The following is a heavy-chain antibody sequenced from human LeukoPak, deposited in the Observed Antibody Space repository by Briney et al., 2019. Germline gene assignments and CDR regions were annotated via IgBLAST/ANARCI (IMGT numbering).Heavy chain of an antibody. D-gene: IGHD2-2*01. CDR3: ARGYCSSTSCPDKSDYFDY. V-gene: IGHV3-74*01. CDR2: INSDGSST. CDR1: GFTFSSYW. Sequence: PGGSLRLSCAASGFTFSSYWRHWVRQAPGKGLVWVSRINSDGSSTSYADSVKGRFTISRDNAKNTLYLQMNSLRAEDTAVYYCARGYCSSTSCPDKSDYFDYWGQGTLVTVSS. J-gene: IGHJ4*02.